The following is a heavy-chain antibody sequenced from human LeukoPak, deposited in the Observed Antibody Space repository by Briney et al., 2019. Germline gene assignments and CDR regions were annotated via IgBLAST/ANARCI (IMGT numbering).Heavy chain of an antibody. CDR3: ASGTTDIVVVPATLRNYYFDY. Sequence: SVKVSCKASGGTFSSYEVSWVRQAPGQGLEWMGGIIPMFGTAKYAQKFQGRVTITADKSTSTAYMELSSLRSEDTAVYYCASGTTDIVVVPATLRNYYFDYWGQGTLVTVSS. CDR1: GGTFSSYE. CDR2: IIPMFGTA. D-gene: IGHD2-2*01. J-gene: IGHJ4*02. V-gene: IGHV1-69*06.